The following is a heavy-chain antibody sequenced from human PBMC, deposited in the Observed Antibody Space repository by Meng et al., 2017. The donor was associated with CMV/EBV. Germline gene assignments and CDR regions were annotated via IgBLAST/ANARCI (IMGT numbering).Heavy chain of an antibody. CDR1: GYSISSGYY. CDR3: ARDDCSGGSCYGY. CDR2: IYHSGST. D-gene: IGHD2-15*01. Sequence: SETLSLTCTVSGYSISSGYYWGWIRQPPGKGLEWIGSIYHSGSTYYNPSLKSRDTISVDTSKNQFSLKLSSVTAADTAVYYCARDDCSGGSCYGYWGQGTLVTVSS. V-gene: IGHV4-38-2*02. J-gene: IGHJ4*02.